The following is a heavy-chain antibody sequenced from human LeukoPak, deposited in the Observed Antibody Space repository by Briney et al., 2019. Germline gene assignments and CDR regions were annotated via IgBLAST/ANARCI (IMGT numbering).Heavy chain of an antibody. CDR3: AKGQDINYYDSSGYGY. CDR1: GFTFDDYA. J-gene: IGHJ4*02. CDR2: ISWNSGSI. D-gene: IGHD3-22*01. Sequence: GRSLRLSCAASGFTFDDYAMHWVRQAPGKDLEWVSGISWNSGSIGYADSVKGRFTISRDNAKNSLYLQMNSLRAEDTALYYCAKGQDINYYDSSGYGYWGQGTLVTVSS. V-gene: IGHV3-9*01.